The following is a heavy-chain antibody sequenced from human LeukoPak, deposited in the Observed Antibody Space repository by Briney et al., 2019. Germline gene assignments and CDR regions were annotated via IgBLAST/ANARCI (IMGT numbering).Heavy chain of an antibody. CDR1: GGSISSGDYY. D-gene: IGHD3-22*01. CDR2: IYYSGST. Sequence: PSQTLSFTCTVSGGSISSGDYYWSWIRQPPGKGLEWIGYIYYSGSTYYNPSLKSRVTISVDTSKNQFSLKLSSVTAADTAVYYCARGVVYYDSSGKYYFDYWGQGTLVTVSS. CDR3: ARGVVYYDSSGKYYFDY. J-gene: IGHJ4*02. V-gene: IGHV4-30-4*01.